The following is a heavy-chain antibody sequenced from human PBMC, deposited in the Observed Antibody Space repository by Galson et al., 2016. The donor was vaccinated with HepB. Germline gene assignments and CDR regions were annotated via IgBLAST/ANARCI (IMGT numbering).Heavy chain of an antibody. V-gene: IGHV1-3*01. CDR3: ARKNPRNDFDY. CDR2: VNAGNGDT. Sequence: SVKVSCKASGYIFTNYAFHWVRQAPGQRLEWMGRVNAGNGDTKYSEKFRDRVTLTGDTSASTAYMEVSSLRSEDTAVYYCARKNPRNDFDYWGQGTLVTVSS. J-gene: IGHJ4*02. CDR1: GYIFTNYA.